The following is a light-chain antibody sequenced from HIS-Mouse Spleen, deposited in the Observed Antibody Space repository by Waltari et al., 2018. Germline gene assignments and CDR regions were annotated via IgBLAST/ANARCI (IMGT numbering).Light chain of an antibody. CDR1: SSDVGGYHY. V-gene: IGLV2-14*03. CDR3: SSYTSSSTEV. J-gene: IGLJ2*01. CDR2: DVS. Sequence: QSALTQPASVSGSPGQSITISCTGTSSDVGGYHYVSWYQPPPGKAPKLMIYDVSHRPSGVSNRFSGSKSGNTASLTISGLQAEDEADYYCSSYTSSSTEVFGGGTKLTVL.